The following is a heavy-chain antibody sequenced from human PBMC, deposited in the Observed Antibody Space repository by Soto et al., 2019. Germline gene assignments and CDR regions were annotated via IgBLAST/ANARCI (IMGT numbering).Heavy chain of an antibody. CDR1: GGTFSSYA. CDR2: IIPIFGTA. D-gene: IGHD2-15*01. CDR3: ARDLGYCSGGGCPGP. J-gene: IGHJ5*02. V-gene: IGHV1-69*13. Sequence: GASVKVSCKASGGTFSSYAISWVRQAPGQGLEWMGGIIPIFGTANYAQKFQGRVTITADESTSTAYMGLSSLRSDDTAVYYCARDLGYCSGGGCPGPWGQGTLVTVSS.